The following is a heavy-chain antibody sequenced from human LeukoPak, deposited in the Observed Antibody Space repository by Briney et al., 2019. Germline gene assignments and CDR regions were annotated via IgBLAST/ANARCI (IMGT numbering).Heavy chain of an antibody. J-gene: IGHJ4*02. CDR2: IYYSGST. CDR1: GGSISSGGYY. V-gene: IGHV4-31*03. CDR3: ARENDGYFDY. D-gene: IGHD1-1*01. Sequence: PSETLSLTCTVSGGSISSGGYYWSWIRQHPGKGLELIGYIYYSGSTYYNPSLKSRVTISVDTSKKEFSLKLSSVTAADTAVYYCARENDGYFDYWGQGTLVTVSS.